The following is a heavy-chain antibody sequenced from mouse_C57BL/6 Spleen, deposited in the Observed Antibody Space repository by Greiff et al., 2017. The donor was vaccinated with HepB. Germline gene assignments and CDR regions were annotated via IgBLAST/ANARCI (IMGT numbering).Heavy chain of an antibody. CDR3: VKAVSSGSSYTWFAY. CDR2: IRNKVNGYTT. D-gene: IGHD1-1*01. V-gene: IGHV7-4*01. J-gene: IGHJ3*01. CDR1: GFVFIAYS. Sequence: EVQLVESGGGLVQPGSSLRLSCAASGFVFIAYSMSWVRPLPGKAPEWLALIRNKVNGYTTDYSASVKGRFTISRDNSQNILYLQMNTLRAEDSATYYCVKAVSSGSSYTWFAYWGQGTLVTVSA.